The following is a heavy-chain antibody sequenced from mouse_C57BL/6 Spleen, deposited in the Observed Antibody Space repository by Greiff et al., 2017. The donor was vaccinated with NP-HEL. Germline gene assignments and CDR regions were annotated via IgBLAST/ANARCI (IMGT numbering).Heavy chain of an antibody. CDR2: IDPSDSYT. J-gene: IGHJ3*01. CDR3: AGRLAY. Sequence: QVQLQQPGAELVKPGASVKLSCKASGYTFTSYWMQWVKQRPGQGLEWIGEIDPSDSYTNYNQKFKGKATLTVDTSSSTAYMQLSSLTSEDSAGYYCAGRLAYWGQGTLVTVSA. V-gene: IGHV1-50*01. CDR1: GYTFTSYW.